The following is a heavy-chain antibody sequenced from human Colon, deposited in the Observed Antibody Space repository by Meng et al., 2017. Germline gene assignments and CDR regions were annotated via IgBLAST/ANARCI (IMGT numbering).Heavy chain of an antibody. Sequence: VQLQASGPGLVNPSETLSLTCTVSGGSISSYYWSWIRQPPGKGLEWIGYIYYSGSTNYNPSLKSRVTISVDTSKNQFSLKLSSVTAADTAVYYCARSPPYDSSSPYYFDYWGQGTLVTVSS. CDR3: ARSPPYDSSSPYYFDY. D-gene: IGHD6-13*01. V-gene: IGHV4-59*01. CDR1: GGSISSYY. J-gene: IGHJ4*02. CDR2: IYYSGST.